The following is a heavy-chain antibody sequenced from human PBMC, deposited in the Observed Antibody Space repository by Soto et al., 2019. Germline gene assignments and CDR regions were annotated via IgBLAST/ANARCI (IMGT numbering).Heavy chain of an antibody. J-gene: IGHJ4*02. D-gene: IGHD4-17*01. CDR2: ISYDGSIN. Sequence: QVQLVESGGGVVQPGRSLRLSCAASGFSFSSYGMHWVRQAPGKGLEWVAVISYDGSINYYADSVKGRFTISRDNSKNTLYLQMNSLRAEDTGVYYCAKGYGYGDYVGDYWGQGSLVTVSS. CDR1: GFSFSSYG. CDR3: AKGYGYGDYVGDY. V-gene: IGHV3-30*18.